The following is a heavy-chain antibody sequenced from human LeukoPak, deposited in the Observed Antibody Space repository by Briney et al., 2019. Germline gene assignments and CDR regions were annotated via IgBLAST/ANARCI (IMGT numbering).Heavy chain of an antibody. CDR2: IYSSGTT. J-gene: IGHJ6*03. CDR1: GGSISNYY. V-gene: IGHV4-4*07. CDR3: AREAFWGGYTSYYYYYMDV. Sequence: PSETLSLTCTVSGGSISNYYWSWIRQPAGKGLEWIGRIYSSGTTNKNPSLKSRVSISVDTSKNQFSLNLRSVTAADTAVYYCAREAFWGGYTSYYYYYMDVWGKGTTVTVSS. D-gene: IGHD3-3*01.